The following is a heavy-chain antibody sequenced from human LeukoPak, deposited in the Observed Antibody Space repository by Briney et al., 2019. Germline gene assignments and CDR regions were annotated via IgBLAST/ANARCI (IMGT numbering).Heavy chain of an antibody. D-gene: IGHD6-13*01. CDR2: INPSGGST. J-gene: IGHJ4*02. CDR3: ARVGIAAAGRLGANSPFDY. Sequence: ASVKVSCKASGYTFTSYYMHWVRQAPGQGLEWMGIINPSGGSTSYAQKFQGRVTMTRDTPTSTVYMELSRLRSDDTAVYYCARVGIAAAGRLGANSPFDYWGQGTLVTVSS. CDR1: GYTFTSYY. V-gene: IGHV1-46*01.